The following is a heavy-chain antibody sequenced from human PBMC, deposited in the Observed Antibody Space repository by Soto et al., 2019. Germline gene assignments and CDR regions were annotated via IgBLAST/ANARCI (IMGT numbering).Heavy chain of an antibody. CDR3: AKTHGSSWYAPDY. CDR2: ISGSGGST. J-gene: IGHJ4*02. D-gene: IGHD6-13*01. CDR1: GFTFSSYA. V-gene: IGHV3-23*01. Sequence: PGGSLRLSCAASGFTFSSYAMSWVRQAPGKGLEWVSAISGSGGSTYYADSVKGRFTISRDNSKNTLYLQMNSLRVEDTAVYYCAKTHGSSWYAPDYWGQGILVTVSS.